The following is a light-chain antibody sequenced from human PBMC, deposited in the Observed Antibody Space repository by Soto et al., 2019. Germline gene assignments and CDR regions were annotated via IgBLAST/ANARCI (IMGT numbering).Light chain of an antibody. CDR3: QHSSGYSLT. CDR1: QSISFR. CDR2: DAS. J-gene: IGKJ1*01. V-gene: IGKV1-5*01. Sequence: DIQMTQSPSTLSASVGDRVTITCRASQSISFRLAWYQQRPGKAPNLLIYDASSLESGVPSRFSGSGSGTDFTLTISGLQPDDFATYYCQHSSGYSLTFGQGTKVDFK.